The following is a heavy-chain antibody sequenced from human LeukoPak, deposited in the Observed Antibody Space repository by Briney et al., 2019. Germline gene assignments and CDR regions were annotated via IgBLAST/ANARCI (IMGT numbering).Heavy chain of an antibody. CDR1: GFTFSSYT. J-gene: IGHJ3*02. CDR2: ISSNGGST. Sequence: GGSLRLSCSASGFTFSSYTMHWVRQAPGKGLEYVSAISSNGGSTYYTDSVKGRFTISRDNSKNTLYLQMSSLRAEDTAVYYCVTDRSYSSNWYYGAFDIWGQGTMVTVSS. D-gene: IGHD6-13*01. CDR3: VTDRSYSSNWYYGAFDI. V-gene: IGHV3-64D*06.